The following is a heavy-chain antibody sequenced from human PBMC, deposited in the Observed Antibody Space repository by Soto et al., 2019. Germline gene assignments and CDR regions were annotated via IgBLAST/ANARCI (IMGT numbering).Heavy chain of an antibody. D-gene: IGHD3-9*01. CDR3: ATSSAVITTLGYFDY. CDR1: GGSISGSSDY. V-gene: IGHV4-39*01. CDR2: IYYSGST. Sequence: QLQLQESGPGLVKPSETLSLTCTVSGGSISGSSDYWGWIRKPPGKGLEGMGRIYYSGSTYYNPTLKSPVTIYVQTSNNRYTIKLSFVTAADTSVYYCATSSAVITTLGYFDYWGQGTLVTVSS. J-gene: IGHJ4*02.